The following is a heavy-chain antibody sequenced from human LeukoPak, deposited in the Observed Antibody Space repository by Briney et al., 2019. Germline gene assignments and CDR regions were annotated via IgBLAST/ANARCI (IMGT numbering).Heavy chain of an antibody. D-gene: IGHD7-27*01. CDR2: INPSGGST. J-gene: IGHJ3*02. CDR1: GYTFTSYS. Sequence: AASVTVSCKASGYTFTSYSMHWVRQAPGQGLEWMGVINPSGGSTRYAQKFQGRVTVTRDTSTSTVYLELRSLRSEDTAAYYCARLSDLGAFDIWGQGTMVTVSS. V-gene: IGHV1-46*01. CDR3: ARLSDLGAFDI.